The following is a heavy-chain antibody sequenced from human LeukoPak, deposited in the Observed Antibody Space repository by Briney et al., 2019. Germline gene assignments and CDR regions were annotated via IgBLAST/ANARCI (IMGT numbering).Heavy chain of an antibody. CDR3: ARDLPKTGYVGASDI. D-gene: IGHD5-12*01. V-gene: IGHV1-2*02. Sequence: GASVTVSCKASGYTFTDYYLLWVRQAPGQGPEWMGWISPNSGGTNYAQNFKGRVTMTRDTSISTAYLELNSLTSDDTAVYYCARDLPKTGYVGASDIWGQGTMVTVSS. J-gene: IGHJ3*02. CDR1: GYTFTDYY. CDR2: ISPNSGGT.